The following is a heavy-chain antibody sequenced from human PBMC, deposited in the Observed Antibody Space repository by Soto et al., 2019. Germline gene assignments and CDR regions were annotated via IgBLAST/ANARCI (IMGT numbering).Heavy chain of an antibody. CDR1: GFTFSRFG. J-gene: IGHJ3*02. Sequence: QVQLVESGGGVVQPGRSLRLSCAASGFTFSRFGMHWVRQAPGKGLEWVAVTYDDGSDKYYADSVKGRFTMSRDNSKNTLYLQMNSLRGEDTAVYYCAKDRSSSLDALDIWGQGTMVTVSS. CDR2: TYDDGSDK. V-gene: IGHV3-33*06. D-gene: IGHD2-2*01. CDR3: AKDRSSSLDALDI.